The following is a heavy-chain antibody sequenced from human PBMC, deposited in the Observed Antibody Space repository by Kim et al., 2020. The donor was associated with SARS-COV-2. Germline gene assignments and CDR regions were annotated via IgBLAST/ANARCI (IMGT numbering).Heavy chain of an antibody. V-gene: IGHV1-3*01. CDR3: ARDRVSAAILGLFDY. CDR1: GYTFTSYA. CDR2: INAGNGNT. D-gene: IGHD2-2*01. J-gene: IGHJ4*02. Sequence: ASVKVSCKASGYTFTSYAMHWVRQAPGQRLEWMGWINAGNGNTKYSQKFQGRVTITRDTSASTAYMELSSLRSEDTAVYYCARDRVSAAILGLFDYWGQGTLVTVSS.